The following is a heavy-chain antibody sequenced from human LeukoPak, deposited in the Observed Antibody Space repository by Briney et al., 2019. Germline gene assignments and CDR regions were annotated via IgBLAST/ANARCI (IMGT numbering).Heavy chain of an antibody. J-gene: IGHJ6*03. CDR2: IKQDGSKK. CDR1: GFTFSSDW. Sequence: GGSLRLSCAGSGFTFSSDWMSWVRQAPGKGLEWVANIKQDGSKKYYVDSVKGRFTISRDNAKNSLYLQMNSLRAEDTAVYYCARSLSWYNYYYYYMDVWGKGTTVTVSS. D-gene: IGHD6-13*01. V-gene: IGHV3-7*01. CDR3: ARSLSWYNYYYYYMDV.